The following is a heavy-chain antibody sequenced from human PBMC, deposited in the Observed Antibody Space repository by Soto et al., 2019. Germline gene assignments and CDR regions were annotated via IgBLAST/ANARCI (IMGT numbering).Heavy chain of an antibody. CDR3: ARGARGGWYEGPSRNDY. CDR1: GYTFTSYG. D-gene: IGHD6-19*01. Sequence: QVQLVQSGAEVKKPGASVKVSCKASGYTFTSYGISWVRQAPGQGLEWMGWISAYNGNTNYAQKLQGRVTMTTDTFTSTAYMELRSLRSDDTAVYYCARGARGGWYEGPSRNDYWGQGTLVTVSS. J-gene: IGHJ4*02. CDR2: ISAYNGNT. V-gene: IGHV1-18*01.